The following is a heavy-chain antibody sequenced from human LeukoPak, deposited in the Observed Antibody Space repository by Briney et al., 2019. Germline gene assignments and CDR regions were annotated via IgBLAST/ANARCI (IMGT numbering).Heavy chain of an antibody. D-gene: IGHD7-27*01. Sequence: PGGSLRLSCAASGFTFSDAWMNWVRQAPGKGLEWVGRIKRKTDGGTTDYAAPVKGRFTISRDDSENTLYLQMNSLKTEDTAVYYCTTGNWGPYWGQGTLVTVSS. V-gene: IGHV3-15*07. J-gene: IGHJ4*02. CDR2: IKRKTDGGTT. CDR3: TTGNWGPY. CDR1: GFTFSDAW.